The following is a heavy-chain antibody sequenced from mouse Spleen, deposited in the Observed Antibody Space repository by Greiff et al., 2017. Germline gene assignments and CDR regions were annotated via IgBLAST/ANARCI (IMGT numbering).Heavy chain of an antibody. J-gene: IGHJ3*01. D-gene: IGHD1-2*01. CDR1: GYTFTSYW. CDR2: IDPSDSYT. V-gene: IGHV1-69*01. CDR3: ARSLTTATGAY. Sequence: QVQLQQPGAELVMPGASVKLSCKASGYTFTSYWMHWVKQRPGQGLEWIGEIDPSDSYTNYNQKFKGKATLTVDKSSSTAYMQLSSLTSEDSAVYYCARSLTTATGAYWGQGTLVTVSA.